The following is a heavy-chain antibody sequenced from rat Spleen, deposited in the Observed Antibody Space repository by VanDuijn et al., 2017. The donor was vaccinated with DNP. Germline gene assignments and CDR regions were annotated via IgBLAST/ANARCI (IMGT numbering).Heavy chain of an antibody. J-gene: IGHJ2*01. CDR3: ARWSDYFDY. D-gene: IGHD4-2*01. CDR2: INSAGST. Sequence: EVQLQESGPGLLKPSQSLSLTCSVTGYSITSSSRWNWIRRFPGNKLEWMGYINSAGSTDYNPSLKSRISITRDTSKNQFFLHLNSVTTEDTATYYCARWSDYFDYWGQGVMVTVSS. V-gene: IGHV3-3*01. CDR1: GYSITSSSR.